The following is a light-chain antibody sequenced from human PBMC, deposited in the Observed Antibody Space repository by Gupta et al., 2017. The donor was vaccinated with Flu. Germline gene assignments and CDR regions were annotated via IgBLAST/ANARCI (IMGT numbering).Light chain of an antibody. J-gene: IGKJ3*01. CDR1: ENINNY. CDR3: QQCEVDPLS. CDR2: GSS. Sequence: IQMTQSPYSLSASIGDSVTITCRASENINNYLNWYQQKPGKSPKLLIYGSSTLKSGVPLRFNGSGSGTDFTLTISRLQPGDFATYHCQQCEVDPLSFGHGTRVDI. V-gene: IGKV1-39*01.